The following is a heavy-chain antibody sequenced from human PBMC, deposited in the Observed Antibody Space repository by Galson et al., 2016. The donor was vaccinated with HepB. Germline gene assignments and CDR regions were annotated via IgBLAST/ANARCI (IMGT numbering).Heavy chain of an antibody. V-gene: IGHV4-4*02. CDR3: ARLVVDRNFDY. CDR1: GDSISSTSW. CDR2: IYLSGGT. J-gene: IGHJ4*01. Sequence: SETLSLTCAVSGDSISSTSWWTWVRQTPGKGLEWIGEIYLSGGTKYSPSLKSRVTIIADRSKNQFSLELTSVTAADAAVYFCARLVVDRNFDYWGHGTLVTVSS. D-gene: IGHD2-8*02.